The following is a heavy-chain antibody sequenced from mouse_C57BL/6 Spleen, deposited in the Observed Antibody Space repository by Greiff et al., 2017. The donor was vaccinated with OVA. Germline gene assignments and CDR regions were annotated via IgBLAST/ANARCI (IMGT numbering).Heavy chain of an antibody. Sequence: EVQVVESGGGLVKPGGSLKLSCAASGFTFSDYGMHWVRQAPEKGLEWVAYISSGSSTIYYADTVKGRFTISSDNAKNTLFLQMTSLRNDDTAVYYCGRDYYGNSPWFAYWGQGTLVTVSA. CDR3: GRDYYGNSPWFAY. CDR1: GFTFSDYG. J-gene: IGHJ3*01. D-gene: IGHD2-1*01. CDR2: ISSGSSTI. V-gene: IGHV5-17*01.